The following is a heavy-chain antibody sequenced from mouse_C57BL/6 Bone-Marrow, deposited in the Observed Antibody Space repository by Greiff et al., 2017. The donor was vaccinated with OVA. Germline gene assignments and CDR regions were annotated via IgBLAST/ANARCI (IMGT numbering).Heavy chain of an antibody. V-gene: IGHV1-81*01. CDR2: IYPRSGNT. CDR1: GYTFTSYG. D-gene: IGHD3-1*01. J-gene: IGHJ3*01. Sequence: VKLQESGAELARPGASVKLSCKASGYTFTSYGISWVKQRPGQGLEWIGEIYPRSGNTYYNEKFKGKATLTADKSSSTAYMELRSLTSEDSAVYFCARGGFLAYWGQGTLVTVSA. CDR3: ARGGFLAY.